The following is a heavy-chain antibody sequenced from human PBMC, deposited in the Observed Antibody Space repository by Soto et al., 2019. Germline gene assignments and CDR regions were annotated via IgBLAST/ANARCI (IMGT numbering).Heavy chain of an antibody. CDR1: GFTFSDYY. D-gene: IGHD3-22*01. V-gene: IGHV3-11*04. J-gene: IGHJ4*02. Sequence: GGSLRLSCAASGFTFSDYYMSWIRQAPGKGLEWVSYISSSGSTIYYADSVKGRFTISRDNAKNSLYLQMNSLRDEDTAVYYCARDDYYDTSGYLALFDYWGQGTLVTVSS. CDR2: ISSSGSTI. CDR3: ARDDYYDTSGYLALFDY.